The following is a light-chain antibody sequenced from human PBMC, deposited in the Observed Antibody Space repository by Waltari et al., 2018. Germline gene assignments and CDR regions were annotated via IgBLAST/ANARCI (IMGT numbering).Light chain of an antibody. J-gene: IGKJ4*01. CDR3: QEYDTLPVT. Sequence: DIQMTQSPSTLSASVGDRVTITCRASQSVKNNLAWYQQKPGKAPKVVINNSSRLESGVPSRVSGSWYWTECSLTISSLQPDDFATYYCQEYDTLPVTFGGGTKVEIK. CDR1: QSVKNN. CDR2: NSS. V-gene: IGKV1-5*03.